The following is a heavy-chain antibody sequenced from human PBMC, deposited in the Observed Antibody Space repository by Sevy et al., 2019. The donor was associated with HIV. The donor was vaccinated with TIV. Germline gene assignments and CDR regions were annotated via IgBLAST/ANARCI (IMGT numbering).Heavy chain of an antibody. J-gene: IGHJ4*02. CDR1: GFTFISYA. D-gene: IGHD6-6*01. V-gene: IGHV3-23*01. CDR3: AKDQRGIAARPDDFDY. Sequence: GGSLRLSCAASGFTFISYAMSWVRQAPGKGLEWVSAISGSGGSTYYADSVKGRFTISRDNSKNTLYLQMNSLRAEDTAVYYCAKDQRGIAARPDDFDYWGQGTLVTVSS. CDR2: ISGSGGST.